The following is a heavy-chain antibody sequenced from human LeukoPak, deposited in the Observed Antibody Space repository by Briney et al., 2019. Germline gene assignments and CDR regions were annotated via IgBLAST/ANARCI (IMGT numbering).Heavy chain of an antibody. V-gene: IGHV4-34*01. D-gene: IGHD3/OR15-3a*01. Sequence: SETLSLTCAVYGGSFSGYYWSWIRQPPGKGLEWIGEINHSGSTNYNPSLKSRVTISVDTSKNQFSLKLSSVTAADTAVYYCAFYDFRVGYGMDVWGQGTTVIVSS. J-gene: IGHJ6*02. CDR3: AFYDFRVGYGMDV. CDR1: GGSFSGYY. CDR2: INHSGST.